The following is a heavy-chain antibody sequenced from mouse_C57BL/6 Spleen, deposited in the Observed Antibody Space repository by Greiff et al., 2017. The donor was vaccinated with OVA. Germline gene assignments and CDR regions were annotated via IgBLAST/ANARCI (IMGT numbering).Heavy chain of an antibody. D-gene: IGHD1-1*01. V-gene: IGHV1-82*01. CDR3: AREEGLYYFDY. J-gene: IGHJ2*01. CDR2: IYPGDGDT. Sequence: VQLQESGPELVKPGASVKISCKASGYAFSSSWMNWVKQRPGKGLEWIGRIYPGDGDTNYNGKFKGKATLTADKSSSTAYMQLSSLTSEDSAVYFCAREEGLYYFDYWGQGTTLTVSS. CDR1: GYAFSSSW.